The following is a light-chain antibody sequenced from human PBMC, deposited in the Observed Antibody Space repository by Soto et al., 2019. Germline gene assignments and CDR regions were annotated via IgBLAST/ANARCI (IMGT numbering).Light chain of an antibody. CDR1: ETVSRSY. V-gene: IGKV3-20*01. J-gene: IGKJ2*01. Sequence: EIVLTQSPGTMSLSPGQRATLSCRASETVSRSYLAWYQQTPGQAPRLLIYDASTRATDIPDRFAGSGSGTDFSLTISRLEPEDFGVYYCQQFVESPYTFGLGTKLEIK. CDR2: DAS. CDR3: QQFVESPYT.